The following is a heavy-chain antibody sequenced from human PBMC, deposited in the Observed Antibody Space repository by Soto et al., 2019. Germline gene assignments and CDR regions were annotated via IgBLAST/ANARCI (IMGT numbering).Heavy chain of an antibody. Sequence: QVQLVESGGGVVQPGRSLRLSCAASRFIFSGYGMHWVRQAPGKGLEWVAVISYDGNNKYYADSVKGRFTISRDNSKNTFYLQMNRLRAEASAEYYCSKGGRGTCYEYFAMDFWGQGTTVTVSS. V-gene: IGHV3-30*18. D-gene: IGHD1-1*01. J-gene: IGHJ6*02. CDR3: SKGGRGTCYEYFAMDF. CDR2: ISYDGNNK. CDR1: RFIFSGYG.